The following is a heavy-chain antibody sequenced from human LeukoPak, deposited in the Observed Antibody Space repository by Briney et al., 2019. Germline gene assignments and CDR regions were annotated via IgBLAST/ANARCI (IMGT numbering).Heavy chain of an antibody. V-gene: IGHV3-21*01. D-gene: IGHD3-16*02. Sequence: GGSLRLSCAASGYTFSDYSVNWVRQVPGKGREWVSSISSSGTYIYYADSVKGRFTSSRDNAKNSLFLQMNSLRAEDTAVYYCVSGNDPDYVWGTYRLDAFDIWGEGTMVIVSS. J-gene: IGHJ3*02. CDR1: GYTFSDYS. CDR3: VSGNDPDYVWGTYRLDAFDI. CDR2: ISSSGTYI.